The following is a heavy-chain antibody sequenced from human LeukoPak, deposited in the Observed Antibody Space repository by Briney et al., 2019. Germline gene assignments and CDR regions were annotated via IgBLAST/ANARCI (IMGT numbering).Heavy chain of an antibody. Sequence: ASVKVSCKASGGTFSIFAINWVRQAPGQGLEWMGWINPNSGGTNYAQKFQGRVTMTRDTSISTAYMELSGLRSDDTAVYYCARGPHWDPHFDYWGQGTLVTVSS. CDR2: INPNSGGT. J-gene: IGHJ4*02. D-gene: IGHD7-27*01. V-gene: IGHV1-2*02. CDR1: GGTFSIFA. CDR3: ARGPHWDPHFDY.